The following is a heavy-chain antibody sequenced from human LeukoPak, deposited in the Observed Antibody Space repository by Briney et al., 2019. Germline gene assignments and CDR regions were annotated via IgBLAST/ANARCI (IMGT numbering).Heavy chain of an antibody. CDR3: ARLRIRGTEKYYYYYGMDV. J-gene: IGHJ6*02. Sequence: PSETLSLTCAVCGGSFSGYYWSWIRQPPGKGLEWIGEINHSGSTNYNPSLESRVTISVDTSKNQFSLKLSSVTAADTAVYYCARLRIRGTEKYYYYYGMDVWGQGTTVTVSS. V-gene: IGHV4-34*01. D-gene: IGHD3-10*01. CDR2: INHSGST. CDR1: GGSFSGYY.